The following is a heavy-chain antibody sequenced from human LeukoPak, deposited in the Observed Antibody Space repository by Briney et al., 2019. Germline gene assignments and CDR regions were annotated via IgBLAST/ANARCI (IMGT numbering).Heavy chain of an antibody. CDR2: IYSGGST. CDR1: GFTVSSNY. J-gene: IGHJ4*02. Sequence: GGSLRLSCAASGFTVSSNYMTWVRQAPGKGLEWVSVIYSGGSTYYADSVKGRFTISRDNSKNTLYLQMNSLRAEDTAVYYCARIESGWLYYWGQGTLVTVSS. CDR3: ARIESGWLYY. D-gene: IGHD6-13*01. V-gene: IGHV3-53*01.